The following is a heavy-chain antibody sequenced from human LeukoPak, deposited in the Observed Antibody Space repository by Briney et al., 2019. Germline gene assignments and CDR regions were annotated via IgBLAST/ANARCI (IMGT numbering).Heavy chain of an antibody. V-gene: IGHV3-15*01. Sequence: GGSLRLSYPASGFTFSNAWMSWVRQAPRKGLEWVGRIKSKTDGGTTDYAAPVKGRFTISRDDSKNTLYLQMNSLKTEDTAVYYCTTDTIVVVPAARGGDTWFDPWGQGTLVTVSS. CDR2: IKSKTDGGTT. D-gene: IGHD2-2*01. J-gene: IGHJ5*02. CDR1: GFTFSNAW. CDR3: TTDTIVVVPAARGGDTWFDP.